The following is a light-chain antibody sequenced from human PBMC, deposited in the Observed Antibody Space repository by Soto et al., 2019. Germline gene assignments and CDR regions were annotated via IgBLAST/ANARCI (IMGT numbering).Light chain of an antibody. V-gene: IGLV2-8*01. CDR3: SSYVGDSAYA. Sequence: QSVLTQPPSASGSPGQSVTISCTGTKSDIGVYDFVSWYQHHPGKAPRLIIYEVVQRPSGVPDRFSGSKSGNTASLTVSGLQAADEADYFCSSYVGDSAYAFGTGTKLTVL. CDR1: KSDIGVYDF. J-gene: IGLJ1*01. CDR2: EVV.